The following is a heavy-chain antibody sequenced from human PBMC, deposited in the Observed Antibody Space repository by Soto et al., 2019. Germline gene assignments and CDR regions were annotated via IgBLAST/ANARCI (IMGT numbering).Heavy chain of an antibody. CDR1: GFSFSSYA. CDR2: ISGSGGST. Sequence: GGSLRLSCAASGFSFSSYAMSWFGQAPGKGLEWVSAISGSGGSTYYADSVKGRFTISRDNSKNTLYLQMNSLRAEDTAVYYCAKTKVRFLAWSTKDYWGQGTLVTVSS. CDR3: AKTKVRFLAWSTKDY. J-gene: IGHJ4*02. V-gene: IGHV3-23*01. D-gene: IGHD3-3*01.